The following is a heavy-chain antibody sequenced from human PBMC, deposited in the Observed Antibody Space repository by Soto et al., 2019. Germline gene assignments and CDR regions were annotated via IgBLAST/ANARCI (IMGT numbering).Heavy chain of an antibody. Sequence: GGSLRLSCAGSGFALSDYYMNWIRQAPGKGLEWVAYITSSATTIFYADSVKGRFTISRDNAKNSLYLQMSSLTAEDTAVYYCARDLLSMFATEDYFYYGMHVWGQGTTVTVSS. CDR2: ITSSATTI. CDR3: ARDLLSMFATEDYFYYGMHV. CDR1: GFALSDYY. V-gene: IGHV3-11*01. J-gene: IGHJ6*02. D-gene: IGHD3-10*02.